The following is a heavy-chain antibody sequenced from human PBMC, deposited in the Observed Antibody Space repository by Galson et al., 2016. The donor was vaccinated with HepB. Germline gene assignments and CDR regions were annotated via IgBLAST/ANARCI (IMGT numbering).Heavy chain of an antibody. CDR2: IASTDGTT. Sequence: SLRLSCAASGFIFSSHTTNWVRQAPGKGLEWIAHIASTDGTTDYADSVKGRFTISRDNAKNSLFLQMNSLRADDTALYYCARGEGSGSWLVGHWGQGTLVTVSS. V-gene: IGHV3-48*01. CDR1: GFIFSSHT. J-gene: IGHJ4*02. CDR3: ARGEGSGSWLVGH. D-gene: IGHD1-26*01.